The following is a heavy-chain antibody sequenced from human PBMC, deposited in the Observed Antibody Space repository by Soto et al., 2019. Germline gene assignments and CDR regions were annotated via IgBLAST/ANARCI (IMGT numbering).Heavy chain of an antibody. Sequence: PSETLSLTCAVYGGSFSGYYWSWIHQPPGKGLEWIGEINHSGSTNYNPSLKSRVTISVDTSKNQFSLKLSSVTAADTAVYYCARGRRSYSYPNKDFDYWGQGPLVNVSS. V-gene: IGHV4-34*01. D-gene: IGHD5-18*01. CDR1: GGSFSGYY. CDR2: INHSGST. J-gene: IGHJ4*02. CDR3: ARGRRSYSYPNKDFDY.